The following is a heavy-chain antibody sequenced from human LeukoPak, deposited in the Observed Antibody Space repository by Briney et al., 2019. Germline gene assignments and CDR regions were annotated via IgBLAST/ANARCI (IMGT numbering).Heavy chain of an antibody. CDR1: GGSISSYY. CDR2: IYYSGST. CDR3: ARSRGFWSGSADYFDY. J-gene: IGHJ4*02. D-gene: IGHD3-3*01. Sequence: PSETLSLTCTVSGGSISSYYWSWIRQPPGKGLEWIGYIYYSGSTNYNPSLKSRVTISVDTSKNQFSLKLSSVTAADTAVYYCARSRGFWSGSADYFDYWGQGTLVTVSS. V-gene: IGHV4-59*01.